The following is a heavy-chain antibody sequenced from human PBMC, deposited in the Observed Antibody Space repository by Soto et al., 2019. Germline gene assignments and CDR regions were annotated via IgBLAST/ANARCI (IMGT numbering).Heavy chain of an antibody. CDR3: AKGSYSGRYSDFDC. J-gene: IGHJ4*02. CDR2: ISYDGSNK. Sequence: WWWLRLSCSASVFTFSSYGMFWFRQATGRGLEWVAFISYDGSNKCSDSEKGRFTISRDNSKNTLYLQMNSLRAEDTAVYYCAKGSYSGRYSDFDCWDQGTLVTVSS. D-gene: IGHD1-26*01. V-gene: IGHV3-30*18. CDR1: VFTFSSYG.